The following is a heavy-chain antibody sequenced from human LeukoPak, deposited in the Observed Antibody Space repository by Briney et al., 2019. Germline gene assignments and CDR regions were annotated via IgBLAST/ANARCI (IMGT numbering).Heavy chain of an antibody. V-gene: IGHV1-69*04. J-gene: IGHJ4*02. CDR1: GGTFSSYA. D-gene: IGHD3-3*01. CDR2: IIPIFGIA. Sequence: SVKVSCKASGGTFSSYAISWVRQAPGHGLEWMGRIIPIFGIANYAQKFQGRVTITADKSTSTAYMELSSLRSDDTAVYYCARVGYYDFWSGYYDYWGQGTLVTVSS. CDR3: ARVGYYDFWSGYYDY.